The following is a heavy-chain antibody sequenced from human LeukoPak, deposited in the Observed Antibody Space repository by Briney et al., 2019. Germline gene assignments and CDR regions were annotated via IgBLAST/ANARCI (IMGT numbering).Heavy chain of an antibody. Sequence: GASVKVSCKASGGTFSSYAFTWVRQAPGQGLEWMGWMNPNSGNTGYAQKFQGRVTMTRNTSISTAYMELSSLRSEDTAVYYCAREVSSGWYANYWGQGTLVTVSS. CDR3: AREVSSGWYANY. CDR2: MNPNSGNT. V-gene: IGHV1-8*02. CDR1: GGTFSSYA. J-gene: IGHJ4*02. D-gene: IGHD6-19*01.